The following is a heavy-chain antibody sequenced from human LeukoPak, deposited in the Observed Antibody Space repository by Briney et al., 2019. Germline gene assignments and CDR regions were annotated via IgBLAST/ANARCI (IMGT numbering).Heavy chain of an antibody. V-gene: IGHV1-2*02. J-gene: IGHJ5*02. CDR2: INPNSGGT. CDR3: ARDPSSSSDPDWFDP. D-gene: IGHD6-6*01. CDR1: GYTFTGYY. Sequence: ASVKVSCKASGYTFTGYYMHWVRQAPGQGLEWMGWINPNSGGTNYAQKFQGRVTMTRDTSISTAYMELSRLRSDDTAVYYCARDPSSSSDPDWFDPWGQGTLVTVSS.